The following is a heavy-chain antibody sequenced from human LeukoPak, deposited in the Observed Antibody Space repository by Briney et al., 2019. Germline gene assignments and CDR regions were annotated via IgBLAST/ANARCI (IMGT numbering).Heavy chain of an antibody. CDR2: IYYNGNT. D-gene: IGHD1-26*01. CDR3: ARLMWELPTDGPLFDY. CDR1: GGAISNYY. V-gene: IGHV4-59*08. Sequence: SETLSLTCTVSGGAISNYYWSWIRQSPGKGLEWIGYIYYNGNTNYNPSLKGRVTISVDSSKNQFSLKLSSVTAADTAVYYCARLMWELPTDGPLFDYWGQGTLVTVSS. J-gene: IGHJ4*02.